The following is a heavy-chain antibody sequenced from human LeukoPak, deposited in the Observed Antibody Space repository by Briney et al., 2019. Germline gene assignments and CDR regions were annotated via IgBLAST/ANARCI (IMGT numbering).Heavy chain of an antibody. J-gene: IGHJ4*02. CDR1: GFTVSNSY. CDR3: ARNDDYGGNGYFDY. V-gene: IGHV3-23*01. D-gene: IGHD4-23*01. Sequence: GGSLRLSCAASGFTVSNSYMSWVRQAPGKGLEWVSVISGSGNSTYYADSVKGRFTVSRDNSKNTLYLQMNSLRAEDTALYYCARNDDYGGNGYFDYWGQGTLVTGSS. CDR2: ISGSGNST.